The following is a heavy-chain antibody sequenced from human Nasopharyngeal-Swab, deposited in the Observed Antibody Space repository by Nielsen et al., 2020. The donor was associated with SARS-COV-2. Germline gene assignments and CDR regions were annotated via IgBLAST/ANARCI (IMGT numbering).Heavy chain of an antibody. CDR1: GFTFSTYA. Sequence: GGSLRLSCAASGFTFSTYAIHWVRQAPGKGLEWVAFISYDGSNKYYADSVKGRFTISRDDSKNTLYLQMNSLRAEDTAVYYCASTGQRDWLDPWGQGTLVTVSS. V-gene: IGHV3-30-3*01. D-gene: IGHD5-24*01. CDR2: ISYDGSNK. CDR3: ASTGQRDWLDP. J-gene: IGHJ5*02.